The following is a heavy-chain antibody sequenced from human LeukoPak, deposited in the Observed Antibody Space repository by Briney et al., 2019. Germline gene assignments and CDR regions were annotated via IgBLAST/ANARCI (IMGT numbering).Heavy chain of an antibody. CDR1: GFTFSSYA. CDR2: ISYDGTNK. D-gene: IGHD6-6*01. J-gene: IGHJ4*02. CDR3: ARDVSSSSGY. V-gene: IGHV3-30-3*01. Sequence: GWSLRLSCAASGFTFSSYAMHWVRQAPGKGLEWVAVISYDGTNKYYADSVKGRFTISRDNSKNTLYLQMNSLRAEDTAVYYCARDVSSSSGYWGQGTLVTVSS.